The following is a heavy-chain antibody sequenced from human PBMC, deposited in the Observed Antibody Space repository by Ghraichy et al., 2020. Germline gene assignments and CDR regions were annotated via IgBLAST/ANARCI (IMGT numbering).Heavy chain of an antibody. Sequence: SLRLSCVASGFTFSSYWMHWVRQAPGKGLVWLSGLSTDGSSTRNADSVKGRFTISRDNAKNTLYLQMNNLRGDDTAVYFCARGSGYYYFDYWGQGTLVTVSS. CDR1: GFTFSSYW. J-gene: IGHJ4*02. CDR3: ARGSGYYYFDY. V-gene: IGHV3-74*01. D-gene: IGHD3-3*01. CDR2: LSTDGSST.